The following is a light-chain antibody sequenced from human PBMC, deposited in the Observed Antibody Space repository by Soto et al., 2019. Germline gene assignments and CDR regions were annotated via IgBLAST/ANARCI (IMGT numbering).Light chain of an antibody. CDR2: GNT. CDR3: QSYDSSLSGSGV. CDR1: TSNIGAGYD. V-gene: IGLV1-40*01. Sequence: QSVLTQPPSVSGAPGQRVTISCTGNTSNIGAGYDVHWYQQLPGAAPKLLIYGNTNRPSGVPDRFSGSKSGTSASLAINGLQAEDEADYYCQSYDSSLSGSGVFGGGTNVTVL. J-gene: IGLJ3*02.